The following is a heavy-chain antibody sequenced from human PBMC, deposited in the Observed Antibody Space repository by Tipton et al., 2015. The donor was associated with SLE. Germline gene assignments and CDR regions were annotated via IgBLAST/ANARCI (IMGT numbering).Heavy chain of an antibody. CDR3: ARHLVTEAFDY. D-gene: IGHD3-9*01. CDR2: IYYSGST. J-gene: IGHJ4*02. CDR1: GGSISTYY. Sequence: TLSLTCTVSGGSISTYYWSWTRQPPGKGLEWIGYIYYSGSTNYNPSLKSRVTISVDTSKNHFSLKLSSVTASDTAVYYCARHLVTEAFDYWGQGTLVTVSS. V-gene: IGHV4-59*01.